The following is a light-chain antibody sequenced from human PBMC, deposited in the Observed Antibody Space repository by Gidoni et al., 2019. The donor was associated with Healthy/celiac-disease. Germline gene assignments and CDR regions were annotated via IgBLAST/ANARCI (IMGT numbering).Light chain of an antibody. CDR2: AAS. CDR1: QRISSY. J-gene: IGKJ4*01. CDR3: QQSYSTQLT. Sequence: IQMSQSPSSLSASVGDRVTITCRTSQRISSYLNWYQQKPGKAPKLLIYAASSLQSGVPSRFSGSGSRTDFTLTISRLQPEDFATYYYQQSYSTQLTFGGGTKVEIK. V-gene: IGKV1-39*01.